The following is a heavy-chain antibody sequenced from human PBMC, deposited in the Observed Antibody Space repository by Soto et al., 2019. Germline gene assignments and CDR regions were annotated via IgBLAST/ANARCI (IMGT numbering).Heavy chain of an antibody. J-gene: IGHJ6*02. Sequence: EVQLVESGGGLVKPGGSLRLSCAASGFTFSNAWMNWVRQAPGKGLKWVGRIKSKTDGGTTDYAAPVKGRFTISRDDSKNTLYLQMNSLKTEDTAVYYCTTGDSSSTSCYYYYYYGMDVWGQGTTVTVSS. V-gene: IGHV3-15*07. CDR3: TTGDSSSTSCYYYYYYGMDV. CDR2: IKSKTDGGTT. D-gene: IGHD2-2*01. CDR1: GFTFSNAW.